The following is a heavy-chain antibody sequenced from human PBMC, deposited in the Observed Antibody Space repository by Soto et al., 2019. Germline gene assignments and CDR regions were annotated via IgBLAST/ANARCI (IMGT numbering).Heavy chain of an antibody. J-gene: IGHJ6*02. CDR3: ARARFSQWSQDYYVLDV. V-gene: IGHV4-34*01. CDR2: INHSGSP. CDR1: GSLPVGSLSTYF. Sequence: SETLSLTCGLSGSLPVGSLSTYFWTWIRQPPGKGLEWIGEINHSGSPNYSPSLRGRVTISLDTSKKQFSLNPSSVTAADTAVYFCARARFSQWSQDYYVLDVWGQGTTVTAP. D-gene: IGHD3-3*01.